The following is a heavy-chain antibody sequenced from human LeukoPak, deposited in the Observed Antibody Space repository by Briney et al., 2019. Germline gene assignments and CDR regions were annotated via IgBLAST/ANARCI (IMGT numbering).Heavy chain of an antibody. CDR2: ISAYNGNT. Sequence: ASVKVSCKASGYTFTSYGISWVRQAPGQGLEWMGWISAYNGNTNYAQKLQGRVTMTTGTSTSTAYMELRSLRSDDTAVYYCARDHTGYSSSWYPDYWGQGTLVTVSS. V-gene: IGHV1-18*04. CDR3: ARDHTGYSSSWYPDY. CDR1: GYTFTSYG. J-gene: IGHJ4*02. D-gene: IGHD6-13*01.